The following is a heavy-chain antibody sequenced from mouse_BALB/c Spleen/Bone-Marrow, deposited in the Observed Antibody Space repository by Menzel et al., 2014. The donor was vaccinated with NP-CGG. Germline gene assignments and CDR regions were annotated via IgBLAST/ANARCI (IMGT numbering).Heavy chain of an antibody. D-gene: IGHD2-4*01. CDR1: GFTFXDYY. J-gene: IGHJ2*01. V-gene: IGHV7-3*02. CDR3: ARDRGLTYFDY. CDR2: IRNKANGYTT. Sequence: EVKLVESGGGLVQPGDSLRLSCATSGFTFXDYYMNWVRQPPGKALEWLGFIRNKANGYTTEFSASVKGRFTISRDNSQSILYLQMNTLRAEDSATYYCARDRGLTYFDYWGQGTTLTVSS.